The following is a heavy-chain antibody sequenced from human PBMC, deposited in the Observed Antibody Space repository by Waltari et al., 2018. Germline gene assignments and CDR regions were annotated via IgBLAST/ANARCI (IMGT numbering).Heavy chain of an antibody. Sequence: QVQLVQSGGGVKKPGASVTVSCTSSGYSFTRYGISWVRQAPGRGLEWMGWISASKGNPNYAQRLQGRITLTSDTSTSTAYMELRSLRSDDTAVYYCARELYGSYIEYWGQGTPVTVSS. CDR3: ARELYGSYIEY. D-gene: IGHD3-10*01. J-gene: IGHJ4*02. V-gene: IGHV1-18*01. CDR2: ISASKGNP. CDR1: GYSFTRYG.